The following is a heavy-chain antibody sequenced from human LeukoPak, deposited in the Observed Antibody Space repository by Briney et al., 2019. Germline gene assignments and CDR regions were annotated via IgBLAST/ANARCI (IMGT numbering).Heavy chain of an antibody. J-gene: IGHJ3*02. CDR3: ARWEVRLNAFEM. CDR2: TYYSGST. V-gene: IGHV4-30-4*01. CDR1: GGSISSGDYY. Sequence: PSETLSLTCTVSGGSISSGDYYWSWIRQPPGKGLEWIGYTYYSGSTYYSPSLKSRVTISIDTSKNQFSLKLTSVTATDTAVYYCARWEVRLNAFEMWGQGTMVTVSS. D-gene: IGHD3-10*01.